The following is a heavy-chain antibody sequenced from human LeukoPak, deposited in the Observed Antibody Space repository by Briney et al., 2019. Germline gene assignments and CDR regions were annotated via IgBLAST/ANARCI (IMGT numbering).Heavy chain of an antibody. D-gene: IGHD5-18*01. CDR3: ARNFGINLNTAMDP. V-gene: IGHV4-34*01. Sequence: SETLSLTCAVYGGSFSGYYWSWIRQPPGKGLEWIGEINHSGSTNYNPSLKSRVTISVDTSKNQFSLKLSSVTAADTAVYYCARNFGINLNTAMDPWGQGTLVTVSS. CDR2: INHSGST. CDR1: GGSFSGYY. J-gene: IGHJ5*02.